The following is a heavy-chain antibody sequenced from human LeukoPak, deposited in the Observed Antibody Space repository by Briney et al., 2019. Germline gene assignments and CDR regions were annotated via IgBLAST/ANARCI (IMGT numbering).Heavy chain of an antibody. V-gene: IGHV1-18*01. J-gene: IGHJ5*02. CDR3: ARDLTSSRGKQGGFDP. D-gene: IGHD6-13*01. CDR1: GYTFTSYA. CDR2: INAYNGIS. Sequence: GASVKVSCKASGYTFTSYAMNWVRQAPGQGLEWMGWINAYNGISNYAQKFQGRVTMTTDTSTGTAYMELRSLRSDDTAMYYCARDLTSSRGKQGGFDPWGQGTLVTVSS.